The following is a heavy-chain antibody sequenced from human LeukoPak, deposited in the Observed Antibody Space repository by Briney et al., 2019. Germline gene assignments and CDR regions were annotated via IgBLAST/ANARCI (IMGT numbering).Heavy chain of an antibody. D-gene: IGHD5-12*01. J-gene: IGHJ4*02. CDR1: GFTFSDYY. Sequence: GGSLRLSCAASGFTFSDYYMSWIRQAPGKGLEWVSYISSSDTYTNYADSVKGRFTIPRDNAKNSLYLQMNSLRAEDTAVYYCARCSGGYSGYDCSPFDYWGQGTLVTVSS. CDR2: ISSSDTYT. CDR3: ARCSGGYSGYDCSPFDY. V-gene: IGHV3-11*06.